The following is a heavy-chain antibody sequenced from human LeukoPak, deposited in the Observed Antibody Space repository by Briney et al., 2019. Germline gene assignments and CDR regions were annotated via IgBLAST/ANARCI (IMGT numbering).Heavy chain of an antibody. J-gene: IGHJ4*02. CDR3: ARDFGGNSIQYYFDY. CDR2: ISYDGSNK. D-gene: IGHD4-23*01. CDR1: GFTFSSYA. Sequence: GRSLRLSCAASGFTFSSYAMHWVRQAPGKGLEWVAVISYDGSNKYYADSVKGRFTISRDNSKNTLYLQMNSLRAEDTAVYYCARDFGGNSIQYYFDYWGQGTLVTVSS. V-gene: IGHV3-30*04.